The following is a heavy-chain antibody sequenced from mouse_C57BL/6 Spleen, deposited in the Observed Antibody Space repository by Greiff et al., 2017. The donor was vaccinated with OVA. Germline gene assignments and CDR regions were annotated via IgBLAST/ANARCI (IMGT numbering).Heavy chain of an antibody. CDR1: GYTFTSYW. D-gene: IGHD1-1*01. V-gene: IGHV1-72*01. CDR2: IDPNSGGT. CDR3: ARSYLPHYYAMDY. J-gene: IGHJ4*01. Sequence: VQLQQPGAELVKPGASVKLSCKASGYTFTSYWMHWVKQRPGRGLEWIGMIDPNSGGTKYNEKFKSKATLTVDKPSSTAYMQLSSLTSEDSAVYYCARSYLPHYYAMDYWGQGTSVTVSS.